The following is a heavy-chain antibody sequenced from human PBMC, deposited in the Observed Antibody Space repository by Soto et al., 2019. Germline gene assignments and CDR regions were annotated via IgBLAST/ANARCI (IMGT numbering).Heavy chain of an antibody. CDR3: AKALYYDSSGYPD. CDR2: ISGSGGST. CDR1: GFTFSSYA. V-gene: IGHV3-23*01. J-gene: IGHJ4*02. D-gene: IGHD3-22*01. Sequence: VGSLRLSCAASGFTFSSYAMSWVRQAPGKGLEWVSAISGSGGSTYYADSVKGRFTISRDNSKNTLYLQMNSLRAEDTAVYYCAKALYYDSSGYPDWGQGTLVTVSS.